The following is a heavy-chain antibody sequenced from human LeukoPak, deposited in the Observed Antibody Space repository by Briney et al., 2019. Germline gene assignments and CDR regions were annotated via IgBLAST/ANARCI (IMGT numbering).Heavy chain of an antibody. CDR1: GYSFTDYY. D-gene: IGHD6-19*01. J-gene: IGHJ3*02. Sequence: ASVKVSCKASGYSFTDYYVHWVRQAPGQGLDWMGWINPTSGLTEYAQKFQGRVTMTRDTSFNTVYMEMSSLRFDDTAVYYCATPEAGADAFDIWGQGTMVTVSS. V-gene: IGHV1-2*02. CDR2: INPTSGLT. CDR3: ATPEAGADAFDI.